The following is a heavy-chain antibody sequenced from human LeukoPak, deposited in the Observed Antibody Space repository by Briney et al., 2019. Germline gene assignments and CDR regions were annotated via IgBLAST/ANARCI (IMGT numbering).Heavy chain of an antibody. V-gene: IGHV1-69*05. CDR2: IIPIFGTA. D-gene: IGHD3-22*01. J-gene: IGHJ4*02. Sequence: SVKVSCKASGGTFSSYAISWVRQAPGQGLEWMGGIIPIFGTANYAQKFQGRVTITTDESTSTAYMELSSLRSEDTAVYYCARNPPHYYDSGGYFDYWGQGTLVTVSS. CDR1: GGTFSSYA. CDR3: ARNPPHYYDSGGYFDY.